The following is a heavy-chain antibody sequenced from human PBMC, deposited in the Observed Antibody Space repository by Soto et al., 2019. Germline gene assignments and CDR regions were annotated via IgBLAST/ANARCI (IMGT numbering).Heavy chain of an antibody. D-gene: IGHD3-10*01. CDR1: GGSISSGDYY. CDR3: ARDGRFTMVRGAHYGMDV. CDR2: IYYSGST. Sequence: SETLSLTCTVSGGSISSGDYYWRWIRQPPGKGLEGIGYIYYSGSTNYNPSLKSRVTISIDTSKNQFSLKLSSVTAADTAVYYCARDGRFTMVRGAHYGMDVWGQGTTVTVSS. V-gene: IGHV4-30-4*02. J-gene: IGHJ6*02.